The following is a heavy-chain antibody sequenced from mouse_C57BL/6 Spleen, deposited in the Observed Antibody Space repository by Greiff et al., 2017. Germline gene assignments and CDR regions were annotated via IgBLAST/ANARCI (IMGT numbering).Heavy chain of an antibody. CDR1: GYTFTSYW. Sequence: QVQLQQPGAELVRPGSSVKLSCKASGYTFTSYWMDWVKQRPGQGLEWIGNIYPSDSETHYNQKFKDKATLTVDKSSSTAYMQLSSLTSEDSAVYYGARSYYYGSSYYAMDYWGQGTSVTVSS. D-gene: IGHD1-1*01. CDR3: ARSYYYGSSYYAMDY. CDR2: IYPSDSET. J-gene: IGHJ4*01. V-gene: IGHV1-61*01.